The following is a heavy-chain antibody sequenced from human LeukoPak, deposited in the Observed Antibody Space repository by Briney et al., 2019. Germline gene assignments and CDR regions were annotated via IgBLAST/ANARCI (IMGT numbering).Heavy chain of an antibody. J-gene: IGHJ3*02. Sequence: GGSLRLSCAASGFTFSSYAMSWVRQAPGKGLEWVSGISDSGDIAYYADSVKGRFTISRDNSRNTLYVQMNSLRVEDTAVYFCAKDRRGGSYYAATLDIWGPGTMVTVSS. CDR1: GFTFSSYA. V-gene: IGHV3-23*01. D-gene: IGHD1-26*01. CDR3: AKDRRGGSYYAATLDI. CDR2: ISDSGDIA.